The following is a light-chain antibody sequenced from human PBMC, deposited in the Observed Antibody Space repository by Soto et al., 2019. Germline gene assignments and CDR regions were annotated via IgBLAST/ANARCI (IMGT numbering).Light chain of an antibody. CDR1: SSDVGSYNL. J-gene: IGLJ1*01. V-gene: IGLV2-14*02. Sequence: QSALTQPASVSGSPGQSITISCTGTSSDVGSYNLVSWYQQHPGKAPKLMIYEGSKRPSGVSNRFSGSKSGNTASLTISGLQAEDEADYYCSSYTSSSTPLWVFGTGTKLTVL. CDR2: EGS. CDR3: SSYTSSSTPLWV.